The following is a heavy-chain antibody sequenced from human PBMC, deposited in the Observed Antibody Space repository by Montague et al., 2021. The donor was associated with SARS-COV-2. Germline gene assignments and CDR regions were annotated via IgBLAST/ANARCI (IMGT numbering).Heavy chain of an antibody. D-gene: IGHD3-10*01. CDR3: ARLVVVPSPRTFDP. J-gene: IGHJ5*02. Sequence: SETLSLTCEVSGASISSNNWWIWVRQSPGKGLEWNGETYHSGSTNYNQSLRSRVTISVDKSKNQFSLKVNSVSAADTAVNYCARLVVVPSPRTFDPWGQGTLVTVSS. CDR1: GASISSNNW. V-gene: IGHV4-4*02. CDR2: TYHSGST.